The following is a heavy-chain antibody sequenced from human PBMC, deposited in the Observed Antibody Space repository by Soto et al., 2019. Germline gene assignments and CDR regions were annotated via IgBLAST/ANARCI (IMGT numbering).Heavy chain of an antibody. CDR1: GGSMTSGDQY. Sequence: QVQLQESGPGLVKPSQTLSLTCTVTGGSMTSGDQYWTWIRHRPGEGLEWLGYINHRGRLYYNPSLKSRVSMSVDTSKNQFSLNLSSVTAADTAVYYCARELPQRQGRNMDVWGQGTTVTVSS. J-gene: IGHJ6*02. CDR2: INHRGRL. D-gene: IGHD1-1*01. CDR3: ARELPQRQGRNMDV. V-gene: IGHV4-31*03.